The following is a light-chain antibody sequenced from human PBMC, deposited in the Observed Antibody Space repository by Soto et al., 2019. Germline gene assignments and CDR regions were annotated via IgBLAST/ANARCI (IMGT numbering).Light chain of an antibody. CDR3: QQYNNWPPMYT. Sequence: EIVMTQSPATLSVSPGERATLSCRASQSVSSNLAWYQQKPGQAPRLLIYGASTRATGIPAGFSGSGAGTEFTLTISSLQSEDFAVYYCQQYNNWPPMYTFGQGTKLEIQ. J-gene: IGKJ2*01. CDR2: GAS. V-gene: IGKV3-15*01. CDR1: QSVSSN.